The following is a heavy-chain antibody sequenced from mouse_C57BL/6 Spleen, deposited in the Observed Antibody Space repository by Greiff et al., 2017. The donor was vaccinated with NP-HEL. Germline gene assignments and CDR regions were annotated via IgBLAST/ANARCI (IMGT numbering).Heavy chain of an antibody. Sequence: VQLQQSGPELVKPGASVKISCKASGYSFTGYYMNWVKQSPEKSLEWIGEINPSTGGTTYNQKFKAKATLTVDKSSSTAYMQLKSLTSEDSAVYYCARSWPPDAMDDWGQGTSVTVSS. CDR1: GYSFTGYY. CDR3: ARSWPPDAMDD. CDR2: INPSTGGT. V-gene: IGHV1-42*01. J-gene: IGHJ4*01.